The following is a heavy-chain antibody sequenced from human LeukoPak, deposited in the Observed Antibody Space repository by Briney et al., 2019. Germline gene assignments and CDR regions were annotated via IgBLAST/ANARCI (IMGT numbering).Heavy chain of an antibody. J-gene: IGHJ4*02. CDR2: IIPILGIA. V-gene: IGHV1-69*04. CDR1: VGTFSSYA. D-gene: IGHD3-10*01. Sequence: SVKVSCKASVGTFSSYAISWVRQAPGQGREWMGRIIPILGIASYAKKFQGRVTITADNSTSTAYMELSRLRSEDTAVYYCARGSDGSGSYYTNWGQGTLVTVSS. CDR3: ARGSDGSGSYYTN.